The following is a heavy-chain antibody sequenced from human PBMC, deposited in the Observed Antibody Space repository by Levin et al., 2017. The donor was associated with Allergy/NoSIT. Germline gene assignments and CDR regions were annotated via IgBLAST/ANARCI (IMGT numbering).Heavy chain of an antibody. J-gene: IGHJ5*02. V-gene: IGHV4-61*02. CDR3: ARGLGWYYGSGSPNWFDP. D-gene: IGHD3-10*01. CDR2: IYTSGST. Sequence: MTSETLSLTCTVSGGSISSGSYYWSWIRQPAGKGLEWIGRIYTSGSTNYNPSLKSRVTISVDTSKNQFSLKLSSVTAADTAVYYCARGLGWYYGSGSPNWFDPWGQGTLVTVSS. CDR1: GGSISSGSYY.